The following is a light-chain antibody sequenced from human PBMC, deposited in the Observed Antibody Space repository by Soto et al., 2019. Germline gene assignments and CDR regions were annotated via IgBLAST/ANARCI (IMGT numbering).Light chain of an antibody. CDR2: DST. Sequence: SYALAQPPSVSVAPRQTARITCGGKNIGDKDVNWYQQKPGQAPMLVVYDSTDRPSGVPERFSGSNSGNTASLTISGVEAGDEADYYCQVWDSRRDQCVFGGGTQLTVL. CDR3: QVWDSRRDQCV. CDR1: NIGDKD. J-gene: IGLJ7*01. V-gene: IGLV3-21*02.